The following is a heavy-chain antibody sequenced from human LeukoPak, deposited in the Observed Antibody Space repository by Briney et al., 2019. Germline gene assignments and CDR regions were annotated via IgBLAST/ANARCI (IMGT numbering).Heavy chain of an antibody. CDR1: GGIFSSYA. V-gene: IGHV1-69*01. Sequence: GASVKVSCKAYGGIFSSYAISWVRQAPGQGLEWMGGIIPIFGTANYAQKFQGRVTITADESTSTAYMELSSLRSEDTAVYYCARDGGGTVMFDYWGQGTLVTVSS. J-gene: IGHJ4*02. CDR2: IIPIFGTA. D-gene: IGHD1-1*01. CDR3: ARDGGGTVMFDY.